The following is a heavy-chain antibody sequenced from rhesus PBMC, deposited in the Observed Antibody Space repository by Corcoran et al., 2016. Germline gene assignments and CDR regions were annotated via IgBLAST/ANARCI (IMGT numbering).Heavy chain of an antibody. V-gene: IGHV4S9*01. J-gene: IGHJ6*01. Sequence: QVQLQESGPGLVKPSETLSLTCAVSGGSISDYYYWNWIRQPPGQGLEWIGNIYGNSASTYYNPSLKSRVTISKDTSKNQFFLKLSSVTAADTAVYYCAREGIAGTTVGGLDSWGQGVVVTVSS. D-gene: IGHD1-20*01. CDR3: AREGIAGTTVGGLDS. CDR1: GGSISDYYY. CDR2: IYGNSAST.